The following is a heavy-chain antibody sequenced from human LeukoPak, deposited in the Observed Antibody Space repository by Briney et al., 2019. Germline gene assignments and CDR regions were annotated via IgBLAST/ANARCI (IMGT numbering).Heavy chain of an antibody. Sequence: ASVKVSCKASGYTFTSYAMHWVRQAPGQSLEWMGWINAGNGNTKYSQKFQGRVTITRDTSASTAYMELSSLRSEDTAVYYCASPTSSGYYSPLSYWGQGTLVTVSS. CDR1: GYTFTSYA. D-gene: IGHD3-22*01. J-gene: IGHJ4*02. CDR3: ASPTSSGYYSPLSY. V-gene: IGHV1-3*01. CDR2: INAGNGNT.